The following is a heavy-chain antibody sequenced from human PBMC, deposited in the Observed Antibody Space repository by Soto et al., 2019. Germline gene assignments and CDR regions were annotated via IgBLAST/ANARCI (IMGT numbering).Heavy chain of an antibody. D-gene: IGHD6-13*01. CDR2: ISSSSSYT. CDR1: GFTFSDYY. V-gene: IGHV3-11*05. CDR3: ARGLQQLVRVPFDP. J-gene: IGHJ5*02. Sequence: GGSLRLSCAASGFTFSDYYMSWIRQAPGKGLEWVSYISSSSSYTNYADSVKGRFTISRDNAKNSLYLQMNSLRAEDTAVYYCARGLQQLVRVPFDPWGQGTLVTVSS.